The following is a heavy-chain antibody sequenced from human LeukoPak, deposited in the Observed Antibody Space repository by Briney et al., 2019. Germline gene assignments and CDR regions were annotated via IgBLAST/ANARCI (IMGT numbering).Heavy chain of an antibody. CDR1: GFTFSDYY. CDR3: AKVGGGSGWYRHFDY. V-gene: IGHV3-11*04. J-gene: IGHJ4*02. D-gene: IGHD6-19*01. Sequence: PGGSLRLSCAASGFTFSDYYMSWIRQAPGKGLEWVSYISSNGSTIYYADSVKGRFTISRDNSKNTLYLQMNSLRAEDTAVYYCAKVGGGSGWYRHFDYWGQGTLVTVSS. CDR2: ISSNGSTI.